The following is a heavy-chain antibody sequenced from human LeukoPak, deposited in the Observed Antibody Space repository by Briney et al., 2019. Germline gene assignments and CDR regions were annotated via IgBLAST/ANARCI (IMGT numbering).Heavy chain of an antibody. CDR1: GFTFSSYA. CDR2: INSDGSST. Sequence: PGGSLRLSCAASGFTFSSYAMSWVRQAPGKGLVWVSRINSDGSSTSYADSVKGRFTISRDNAKNTLYLQMNSLRAEDTAVYYCARAPGGWELLTYWGQGTLVTVSS. D-gene: IGHD4-23*01. V-gene: IGHV3-74*01. J-gene: IGHJ4*02. CDR3: ARAPGGWELLTY.